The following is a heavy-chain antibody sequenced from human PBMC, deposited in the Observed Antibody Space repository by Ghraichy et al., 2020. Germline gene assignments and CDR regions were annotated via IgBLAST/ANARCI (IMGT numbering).Heavy chain of an antibody. D-gene: IGHD5-18*01. CDR2: IWYDGSNK. CDR1: GFTFSSYG. J-gene: IGHJ3*02. Sequence: GGSLRLSCAASGFTFSSYGMHWVRQAPGKGLEWVAVIWYDGSNKYYADSVKGRFTISRDNSKNTLYLQMNSLRAEDTAVYYCARELSSGYSYGYSVAFDIWGQGTMVTVSS. V-gene: IGHV3-33*01. CDR3: ARELSSGYSYGYSVAFDI.